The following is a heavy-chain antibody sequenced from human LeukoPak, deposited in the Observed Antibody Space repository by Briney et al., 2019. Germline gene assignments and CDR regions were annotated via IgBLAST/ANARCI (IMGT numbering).Heavy chain of an antibody. CDR2: IIPILGIA. J-gene: IGHJ3*02. Sequence: SVKVSCKASGGTFSSYAISWVRQAPGQGLEWMGRIIPILGIANYAQKFQGRVTITADKSTSTAYMELSSLRSEDTAVYYCAREISNGNDAFDIWGQGTMVTVSS. CDR1: GGTFSSYA. D-gene: IGHD1-1*01. CDR3: AREISNGNDAFDI. V-gene: IGHV1-69*04.